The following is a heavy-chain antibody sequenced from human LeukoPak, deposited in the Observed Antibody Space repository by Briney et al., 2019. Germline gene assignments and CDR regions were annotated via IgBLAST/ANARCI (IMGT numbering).Heavy chain of an antibody. J-gene: IGHJ4*02. Sequence: SETLSLTCTVSGGSISSSSYYWGWIRQPPGEELDWYGSIYYSGSTYYIPSLKIRAPISVDPSQNLFSQKLRSVTAADPAVYYCARLPFRWLVGDWGQGTLVTVSS. D-gene: IGHD6-19*01. CDR3: ARLPFRWLVGD. CDR1: GGSISSSSYY. CDR2: IYYSGST. V-gene: IGHV4-39*01.